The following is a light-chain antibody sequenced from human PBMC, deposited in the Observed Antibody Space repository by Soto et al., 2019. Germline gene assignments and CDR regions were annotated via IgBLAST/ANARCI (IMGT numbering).Light chain of an antibody. V-gene: IGKV3-11*01. CDR1: QSVTNS. CDR3: QQHISWPLT. Sequence: EIFLTQSPASLSLSTVGRATLSCRASQSVTNSLAWYQQKPGQAPRLLVYDASNRATGIPTRFSGSGSGTDFTLTISNLEPEDFAVYYCQQHISWPLTFGGGTKVDTK. CDR2: DAS. J-gene: IGKJ4*01.